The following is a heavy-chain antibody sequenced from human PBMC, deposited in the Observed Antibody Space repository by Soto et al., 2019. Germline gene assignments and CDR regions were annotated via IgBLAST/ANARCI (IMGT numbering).Heavy chain of an antibody. V-gene: IGHV3-30*03. CDR1: EFTFSNYA. Sequence: QVQLVESGGGAVQPGGSRRLSCAASEFTFSNYAMHWVRQAPGKGLQWLAVISYDGNNKYYADSVEGRFTISRDNSKISVYILMNRLRHEDTAVYYCAGGPSYSASSFDLCGQGTLVTVSS. CDR2: ISYDGNNK. J-gene: IGHJ4*02. CDR3: AGGPSYSASSFDL. D-gene: IGHD4-4*01.